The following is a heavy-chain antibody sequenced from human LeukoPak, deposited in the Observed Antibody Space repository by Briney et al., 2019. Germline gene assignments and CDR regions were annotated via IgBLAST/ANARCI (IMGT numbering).Heavy chain of an antibody. J-gene: IGHJ4*02. CDR2: ISAYNGNT. V-gene: IGHV1-18*01. CDR1: GYTFTSYG. Sequence: ASVKVSCKASGYTFTSYGISWVRQAPGQGLEWMGWISAYNGNTNYAQKLQGRVTMTTDTSTSTAYMELRSLRSDDTAVYYCARDLLVSNRLYYYDSSGYYLDYWGQGTLVTVSS. D-gene: IGHD3-22*01. CDR3: ARDLLVSNRLYYYDSSGYYLDY.